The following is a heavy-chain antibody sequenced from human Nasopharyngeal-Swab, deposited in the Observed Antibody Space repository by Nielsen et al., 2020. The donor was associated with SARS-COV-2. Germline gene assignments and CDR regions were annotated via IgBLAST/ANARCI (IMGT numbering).Heavy chain of an antibody. J-gene: IGHJ2*01. CDR2: ISSSGSTI. Sequence: GESLKISCAASGFTFSSYGMNWVRQAPGKGLEWVSYISSSGSTIYHADSVKGRFTISRDNAKNSLYLQMDSLRAEDTAVYYCARDKARYNWNLSLGWYFDLWGRGTLVTVSS. CDR1: GFTFSSYG. V-gene: IGHV3-48*03. CDR3: ARDKARYNWNLSLGWYFDL. D-gene: IGHD1-20*01.